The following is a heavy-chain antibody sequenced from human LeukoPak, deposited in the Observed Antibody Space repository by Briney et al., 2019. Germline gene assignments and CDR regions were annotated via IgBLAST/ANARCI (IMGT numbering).Heavy chain of an antibody. CDR2: IYYSGST. J-gene: IGHJ5*02. CDR3: ARDRNGDYGEGGWFDP. D-gene: IGHD4-17*01. V-gene: IGHV4-59*01. CDR1: GGSISSYY. Sequence: TPSETLSLTCTVSGGSISSYYWSWIRQPPGKGLEWIGYIYYSGSTNYNPSLKSRVTISVDTSKNQFSLKLSSVTAADTAVYYCARDRNGDYGEGGWFDPWGQGTLVTVSS.